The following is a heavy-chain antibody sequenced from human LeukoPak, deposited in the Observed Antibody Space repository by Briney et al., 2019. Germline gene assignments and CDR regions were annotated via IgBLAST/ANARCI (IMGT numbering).Heavy chain of an antibody. CDR1: GGSFSGYY. J-gene: IGHJ4*02. Sequence: SETLSLTCAVYGGSFSGYYWSWIRQPPGKGLEWIGEINHSGSTNYNPSLKSRVTISVDTSKNQFSLKLSSVTAADTAVYYCARGQTYYDFWSGHTLNYFDYWGQGTLVTVCS. CDR3: ARGQTYYDFWSGHTLNYFDY. V-gene: IGHV4-34*01. D-gene: IGHD3-3*01. CDR2: INHSGST.